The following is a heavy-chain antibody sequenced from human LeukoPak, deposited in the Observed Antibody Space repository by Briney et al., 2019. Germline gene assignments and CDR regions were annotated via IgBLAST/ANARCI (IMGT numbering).Heavy chain of an antibody. J-gene: IGHJ6*03. CDR1: GFTFSSYG. V-gene: IGHV3-23*01. D-gene: IGHD2-21*02. CDR3: ASFAYCGGDCYSPWTYYYYYMDV. CDR2: ISGSGGST. Sequence: GGTLRLSCAAPGFTFSSYGMSWVRQAPGKGLEWVSAISGSGGSTYYADSVKGRFTISRDNSKNTLYLQMNSLRAEDTAVYYCASFAYCGGDCYSPWTYYYYYMDVWGKGTTVTISS.